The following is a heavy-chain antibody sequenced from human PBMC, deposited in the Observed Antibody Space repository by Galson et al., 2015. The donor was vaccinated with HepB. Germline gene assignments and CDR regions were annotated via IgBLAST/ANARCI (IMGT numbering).Heavy chain of an antibody. V-gene: IGHV3-30*18. CDR2: ISYDGSNK. CDR3: AKDSGRSSTNPNWFDP. D-gene: IGHD2-2*01. CDR1: GFTFSTYG. Sequence: SLRLSCAASGFTFSTYGMHWVRQAPGKGLEWVAVISYDGSNKYYADSVKGRFTISRDNSKNTLYLQMNSLRAEDTAVYYCAKDSGRSSTNPNWFDPWGQGTLVTVSS. J-gene: IGHJ5*02.